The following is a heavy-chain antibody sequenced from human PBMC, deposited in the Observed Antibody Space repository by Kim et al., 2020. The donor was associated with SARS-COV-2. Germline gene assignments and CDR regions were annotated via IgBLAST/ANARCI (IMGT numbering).Heavy chain of an antibody. CDR2: ISYDGSNK. Sequence: GGSLRLSCAASGFTFSSYAMHWVRQAPGKGLEWVAVISYDGSNKYYVDSVKGRFTISRDNSKNTLYLQMNSLRAEDTAVYYCAREGQWLVPQFGNWGQGTLVTVSS. J-gene: IGHJ4*02. CDR1: GFTFSSYA. CDR3: AREGQWLVPQFGN. V-gene: IGHV3-30*04. D-gene: IGHD6-19*01.